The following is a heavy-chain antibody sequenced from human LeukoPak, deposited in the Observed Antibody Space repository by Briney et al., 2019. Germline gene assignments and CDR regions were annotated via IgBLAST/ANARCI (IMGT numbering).Heavy chain of an antibody. J-gene: IGHJ4*02. CDR3: TSRGGNSPDY. Sequence: GGSLRLSCAASGFTFSSYWMSWVRQAPGKGLEWVANLNQDGSDKYYEDSVKGRFTISRVNAKNSLYLQMNSLRAEDTAVYYCTSRGGNSPDYWGQGTLVTVSS. D-gene: IGHD4-23*01. CDR1: GFTFSSYW. CDR2: LNQDGSDK. V-gene: IGHV3-7*01.